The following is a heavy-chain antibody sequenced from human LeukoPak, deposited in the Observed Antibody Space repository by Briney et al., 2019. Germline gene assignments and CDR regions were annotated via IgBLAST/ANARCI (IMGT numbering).Heavy chain of an antibody. V-gene: IGHV3-23*01. CDR1: GFTFSSYG. D-gene: IGHD3-10*01. CDR3: AAGRGNGYGSGPFEY. J-gene: IGHJ4*02. Sequence: GGSLRLSCAASGFTFSSYGMHWVRQAPGKGLEWVSSISVDGGETHYADSVKGHFTISRDNSKSSMFLQMNSLRAEDTAVYYCAAGRGNGYGSGPFEYWGQGTLVTVSS. CDR2: ISVDGGET.